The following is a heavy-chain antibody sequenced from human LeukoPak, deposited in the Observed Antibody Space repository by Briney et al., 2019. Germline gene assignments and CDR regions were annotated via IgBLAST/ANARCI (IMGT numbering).Heavy chain of an antibody. Sequence: SETLSLTCAVYGVSFSGYYWSWIRQPPGKGLEWIGEINHSGSTNYNPSLKSRVTISVDTSKNQFSLKLSSVTAADTAVYYCARGILGGHSYGLKFDYWGQGTLVTVSS. V-gene: IGHV4-34*01. J-gene: IGHJ4*02. CDR3: ARGILGGHSYGLKFDY. CDR2: INHSGST. CDR1: GVSFSGYY. D-gene: IGHD5-18*01.